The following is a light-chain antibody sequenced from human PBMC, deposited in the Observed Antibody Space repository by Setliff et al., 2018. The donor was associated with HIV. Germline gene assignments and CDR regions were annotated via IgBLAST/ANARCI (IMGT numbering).Light chain of an antibody. CDR1: SSDIGLFKY. V-gene: IGLV2-14*01. CDR2: EVS. Sequence: QSVLTQPASVSGSPGQSITISCIGISSDIGLFKYVSWYQLHPGKAPKLMIYEVSNRPSGVPNRFSGSTSGNTASLTISGLQAEDEADYFCCSFTTSDTWVFGGGTKVTVL. CDR3: CSFTTSDTWV. J-gene: IGLJ3*02.